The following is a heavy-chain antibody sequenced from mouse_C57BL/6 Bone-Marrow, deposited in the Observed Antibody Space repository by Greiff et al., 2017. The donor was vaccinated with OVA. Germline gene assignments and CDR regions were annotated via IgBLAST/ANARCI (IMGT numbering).Heavy chain of an antibody. CDR2: ISSGGSYT. Sequence: EVMLVESGGDLVKPGGSLKLSCAASGFTFSSYGMSWVRQTPDKRLEWVATISSGGSYTYYPDSVKGRFTISRDTAKNTLYLQLSSLKSEDTAMYYCASTVVNWYFDVWGTGTTVTVSS. CDR1: GFTFSSYG. J-gene: IGHJ1*03. D-gene: IGHD1-1*01. CDR3: ASTVVNWYFDV. V-gene: IGHV5-6*01.